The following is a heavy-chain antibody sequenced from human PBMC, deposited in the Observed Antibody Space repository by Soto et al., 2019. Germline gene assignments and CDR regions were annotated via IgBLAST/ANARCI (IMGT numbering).Heavy chain of an antibody. CDR3: VRAAGYSGNDYVYYYGTDV. Sequence: QVQLVESGGGVVQPGRSLRLSCAASGFTFSSYGMHWVRQAPGKGLEWVALVWYDGGNKYYADSVKGRFTISRDNSKDALYLRMNSLRDEGTAVYYCVRAAGYSGNDYVYYYGTDVWGQGTTVNVSS. D-gene: IGHD5-12*01. V-gene: IGHV3-33*01. CDR1: GFTFSSYG. CDR2: VWYDGGNK. J-gene: IGHJ6*02.